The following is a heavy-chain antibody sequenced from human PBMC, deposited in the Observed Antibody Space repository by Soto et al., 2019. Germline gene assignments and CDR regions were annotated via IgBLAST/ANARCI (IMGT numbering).Heavy chain of an antibody. D-gene: IGHD6-19*01. V-gene: IGHV4-4*02. J-gene: IGHJ5*02. CDR3: ARQTNSSPARGPNWFDP. CDR2: TYHSGTT. Sequence: PSETLSLTCAVYGDSINTSHWWSWVRQTPGKGLEWIGETYHSGTTNYNPSLKSRVTISMDKSKNLFSLKLNSVTAADTAPYFCARQTNSSPARGPNWFDPWGQGALVTVSS. CDR1: GDSINTSHW.